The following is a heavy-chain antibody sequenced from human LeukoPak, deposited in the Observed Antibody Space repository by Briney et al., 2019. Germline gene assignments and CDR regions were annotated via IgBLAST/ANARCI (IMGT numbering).Heavy chain of an antibody. Sequence: GGSLRLSCAASGFTFSSYAMRGWLRAPGKGLEWGFGISGRGGSTYYADSVKGRFTISRDNSKNTLYLQMNSLTAEDAAVYYCANRTSGLMITFGGVIGAYFDYWAQGPLVTVSS. CDR2: ISGRGGST. D-gene: IGHD3-16*02. CDR3: ANRTSGLMITFGGVIGAYFDY. V-gene: IGHV3-23*01. CDR1: GFTFSSYA. J-gene: IGHJ4*02.